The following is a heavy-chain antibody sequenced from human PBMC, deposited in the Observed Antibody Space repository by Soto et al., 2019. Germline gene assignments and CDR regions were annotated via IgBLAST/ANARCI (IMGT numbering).Heavy chain of an antibody. CDR2: ISDSDSST. CDR3: AKAISGYNAPLDH. CDR1: GFTFSSYA. V-gene: IGHV3-23*01. J-gene: IGHJ4*02. D-gene: IGHD3-22*01. Sequence: EVLLLESGGGLVQPGGSLRLSCAASGFTFSSYARNWVRQAAEKELEWVSVISDSDSSTYYADSVKGRFTISRDNSKNTLYVQMNSLRAEDTAVYYRAKAISGYNAPLDHWGQGTRVTVSS.